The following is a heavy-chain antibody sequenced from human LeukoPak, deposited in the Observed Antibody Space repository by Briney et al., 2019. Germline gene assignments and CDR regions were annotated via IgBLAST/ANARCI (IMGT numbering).Heavy chain of an antibody. V-gene: IGHV3-11*01. CDR2: ISSSGSTI. CDR1: GFTFSDYY. CDR3: TTDPNVSVGASTLFDY. Sequence: GGSLRLSCVASGFTFSDYYMSWIRQAPGKGLEWVSYISSSGSTIYYADAVKGRFTISRDNAKNSLYLQMNSLRPEDTAVYYCTTDPNVSVGASTLFDYWGQGTLVTVSS. D-gene: IGHD1-26*01. J-gene: IGHJ4*02.